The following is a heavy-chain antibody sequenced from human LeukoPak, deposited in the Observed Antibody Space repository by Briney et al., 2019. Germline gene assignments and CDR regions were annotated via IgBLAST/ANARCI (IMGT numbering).Heavy chain of an antibody. V-gene: IGHV3-23*01. D-gene: IGHD3-9*01. J-gene: IGHJ4*02. CDR3: AKWGDYDVLTGYYVSDY. CDR1: GFAFSNYA. CDR2: ITGSGGNT. Sequence: GASLRLSCAASGFAFSNYAMSWVRQAPGKGLEWVSAITGSGGNTYYADSVKGRFTISRDNSKNTVFLQMNSLRAEDTAVYYCAKWGDYDVLTGYYVSDYWGQGTLVTVSS.